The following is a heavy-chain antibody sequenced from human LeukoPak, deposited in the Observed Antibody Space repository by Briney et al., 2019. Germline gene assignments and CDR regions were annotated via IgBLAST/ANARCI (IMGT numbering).Heavy chain of an antibody. J-gene: IGHJ6*03. CDR3: ARAFAGYCSSTSCPNYYYYYYMDV. CDR1: GGTFSSYA. Sequence: SVKVSCKASGGTFSSYAIIWVRQAPGQGLEWMGGIIPIFGTANYAQKFQGRVTITADESTSTAYMELSSLRSEDTAVYYCARAFAGYCSSTSCPNYYYYYYMDVWGKGTTVTVSS. D-gene: IGHD2-2*01. V-gene: IGHV1-69*01. CDR2: IIPIFGTA.